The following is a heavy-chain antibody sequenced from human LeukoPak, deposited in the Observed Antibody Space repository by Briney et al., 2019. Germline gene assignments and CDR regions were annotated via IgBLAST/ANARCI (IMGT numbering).Heavy chain of an antibody. CDR2: IKTDGTIT. J-gene: IGHJ6*03. Sequence: GGSLRLSCAASGFTFSTYWMHWVRQAPGKGLVWVSRIKTDGTITTYADSVKGRFTISRDNARSTLYLQMNSLRVEDTAVYYCARGGGANYNMDVWGKGTTVTVSS. CDR1: GFTFSTYW. V-gene: IGHV3-74*01. D-gene: IGHD3-16*01. CDR3: ARGGGANYNMDV.